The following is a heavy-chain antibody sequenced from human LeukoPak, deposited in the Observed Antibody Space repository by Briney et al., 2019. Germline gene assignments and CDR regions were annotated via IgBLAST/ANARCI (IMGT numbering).Heavy chain of an antibody. V-gene: IGHV3-7*01. D-gene: IGHD1-1*01. CDR1: GFTFSSYW. Sequence: GGSLRLSCAASGFTFSSYWMTWVRQAPGKGPEWVANIKQDASERYYVDSVKGRFTISRDNAKNSLYLQMNSLRAEDTAVYYCATPTAGTWHFDYWGQGTLVTVSS. J-gene: IGHJ4*02. CDR2: IKQDASER. CDR3: ATPTAGTWHFDY.